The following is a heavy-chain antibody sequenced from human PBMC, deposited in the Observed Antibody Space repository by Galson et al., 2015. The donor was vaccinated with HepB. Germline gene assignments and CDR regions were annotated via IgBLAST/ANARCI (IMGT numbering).Heavy chain of an antibody. J-gene: IGHJ4*02. Sequence: SVKVSCKASGFTFTSSAVQWVRQARGQRLEWTGWIVVGSGNTNYAQKFQERVTITRDMSTSTAYMELSSLRSEDTAVYYCAAGGSYYGSGSYWGQGTLVTVSS. D-gene: IGHD3-10*01. CDR1: GFTFTSSA. V-gene: IGHV1-58*01. CDR3: AAGGSYYGSGSY. CDR2: IVVGSGNT.